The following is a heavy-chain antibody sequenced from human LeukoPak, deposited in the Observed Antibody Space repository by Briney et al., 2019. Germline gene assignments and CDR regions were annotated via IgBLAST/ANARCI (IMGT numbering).Heavy chain of an antibody. CDR3: ATERDSSWIFDS. V-gene: IGHV3-33*01. J-gene: IGHJ4*02. D-gene: IGHD6-13*01. CDR1: GFSFSTYA. Sequence: PGTSLRLSCAASGFSFSTYAMHWVRQAPGKGLDWVAMIWSDASNQYYADSVKGRFTIYRDNSKNTLYLPSNSLRAEDTAVYYCATERDSSWIFDSWGQGTLVTVSS. CDR2: IWSDASNQ.